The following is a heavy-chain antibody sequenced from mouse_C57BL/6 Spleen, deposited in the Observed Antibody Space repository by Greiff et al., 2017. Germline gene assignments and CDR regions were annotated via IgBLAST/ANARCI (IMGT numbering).Heavy chain of an antibody. CDR2: IRLKSDNYAT. CDR3: TDYDYETYAMDY. Sequence: EVMLVESGGGLVQPGGSMKLSCVASGFTFSNYWMNWVRQSPEKGLEWVAQIRLKSDNYATHYAESVKGRFTISRDDSKSSVYLQMNNLRAEDTGIYYCTDYDYETYAMDYWGQGTSVTVSS. CDR1: GFTFSNYW. D-gene: IGHD2-4*01. J-gene: IGHJ4*01. V-gene: IGHV6-3*01.